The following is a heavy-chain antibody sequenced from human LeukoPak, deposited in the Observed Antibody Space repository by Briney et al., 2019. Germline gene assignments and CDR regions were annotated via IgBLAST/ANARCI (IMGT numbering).Heavy chain of an antibody. D-gene: IGHD3-22*01. CDR3: ARDRYYYDSSGYYGGYFDY. V-gene: IGHV4-31*03. CDR1: GGSISSGGYY. J-gene: IGHJ4*02. Sequence: SETLSLTCTVSGGSISSGGYYWSWIRQHPGKGLEWIGYIYYSGSTYYNPSLKSRVTISVDTSKNQFSLKLSSVTAADTAVYYCARDRYYYDSSGYYGGYFDYWGQGTLVTVSS. CDR2: IYYSGST.